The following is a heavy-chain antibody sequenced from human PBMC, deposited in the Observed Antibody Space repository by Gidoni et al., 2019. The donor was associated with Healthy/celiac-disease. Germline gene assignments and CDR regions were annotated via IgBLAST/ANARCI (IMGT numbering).Heavy chain of an antibody. D-gene: IGHD2-2*02. CDR2: INPNSGGT. J-gene: IGHJ4*02. V-gene: IGHV1-2*02. CDR1: GYTFTGSY. CDR3: AREVVVPAAISRGNFDY. Sequence: QVQLVQSGAEVKKPGASVKVSCKASGYTFTGSYMHWVRQAPGQGLEWMGWINPNSGGTNYAQKFQGRVTMTRDTSISTAYMELSRLRSDDTAVYYCAREVVVPAAISRGNFDYWGQGTLVTVSS.